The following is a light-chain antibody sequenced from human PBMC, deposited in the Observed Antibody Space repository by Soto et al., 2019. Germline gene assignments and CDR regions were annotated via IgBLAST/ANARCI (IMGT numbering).Light chain of an antibody. CDR1: SSDVGGYNY. V-gene: IGLV2-14*01. CDR2: EVN. Sequence: QSALTQPASVSGSPGQSITISCTGTSSDVGGYNYVSWYQQHPGKAPKLIIYEVNNRPSGVSNRFSGSKSGNTASLTISGLQAEDEADYYCSSYTRSSNLVVFGGGTQVTVL. J-gene: IGLJ2*01. CDR3: SSYTRSSNLVV.